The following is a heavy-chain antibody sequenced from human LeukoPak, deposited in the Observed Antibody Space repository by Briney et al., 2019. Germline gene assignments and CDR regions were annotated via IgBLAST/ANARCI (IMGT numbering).Heavy chain of an antibody. CDR3: ARDLELVYYDSTGYEY. Sequence: GGSLRLSCAASGFTFSAYWMHWVRQAPGKGLEWVSRINNDGSSTTYADSVKGRFTISRDNAKNTLYLQMNSLRAEDTAVYYCARDLELVYYDSTGYEYRGQGNLVTVSS. CDR1: GFTFSAYW. D-gene: IGHD3-22*01. J-gene: IGHJ4*02. CDR2: INNDGSST. V-gene: IGHV3-74*01.